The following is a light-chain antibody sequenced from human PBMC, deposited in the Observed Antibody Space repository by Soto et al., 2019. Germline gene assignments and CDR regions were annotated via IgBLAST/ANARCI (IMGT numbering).Light chain of an antibody. Sequence: DIPMTQSPSTLSAFVGDTVTITCWASQSISHWLAWYQQRPGRAPKLLIYDASSLESGVPSRFSGSGSGTEFTLTISSLQPDDFATYYCQQYSAYPYTFGQGTKLEIK. V-gene: IGKV1-5*01. CDR1: QSISHW. CDR2: DAS. J-gene: IGKJ2*01. CDR3: QQYSAYPYT.